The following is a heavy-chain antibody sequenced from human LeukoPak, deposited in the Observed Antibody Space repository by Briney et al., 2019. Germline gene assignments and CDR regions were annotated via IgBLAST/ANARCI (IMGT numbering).Heavy chain of an antibody. CDR1: GFTFSSYS. CDR2: ISSGGNYI. Sequence: KPGGSLRLSCAASGFTFSSYSMNWVRQAPGKGLEWVSSISSGGNYIYYPDSVKGRFTISRDNAKNSLYLKMNSLRAEETAVYYCARAGILVAGTDWYFDLWGRGTLVTVSS. CDR3: ARAGILVAGTDWYFDL. V-gene: IGHV3-21*01. J-gene: IGHJ2*01. D-gene: IGHD6-19*01.